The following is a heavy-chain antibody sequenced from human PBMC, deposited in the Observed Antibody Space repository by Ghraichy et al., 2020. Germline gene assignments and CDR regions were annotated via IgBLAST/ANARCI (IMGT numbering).Heavy chain of an antibody. Sequence: GESLNISCAASGFTFSSYSMNWVRQAPGKGLEWVSSISSSSSYIYYADSVKGRFTISRDNAKNSLYLQMNSLRAEDTAVYYCARDLLYRFESDYGDDHHAFDIWGQGTMVTVSS. CDR2: ISSSSSYI. CDR3: ARDLLYRFESDYGDDHHAFDI. D-gene: IGHD4-17*01. J-gene: IGHJ3*02. CDR1: GFTFSSYS. V-gene: IGHV3-21*01.